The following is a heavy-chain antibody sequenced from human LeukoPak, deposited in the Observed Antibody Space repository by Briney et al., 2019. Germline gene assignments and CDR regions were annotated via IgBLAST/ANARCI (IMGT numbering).Heavy chain of an antibody. D-gene: IGHD3-22*01. J-gene: IGHJ4*02. Sequence: SETLSLTRTVSGGSISSSSYYWGWIRQPPGKGLEWIGSIHYSGSTYYNPSLKSRVTISVDTSKNQFSLKLSSVTAADTAVYYCAREMYDSGGYRVSYFDFWGQGILVTVSS. CDR1: GGSISSSSYY. CDR2: IHYSGST. V-gene: IGHV4-39*07. CDR3: AREMYDSGGYRVSYFDF.